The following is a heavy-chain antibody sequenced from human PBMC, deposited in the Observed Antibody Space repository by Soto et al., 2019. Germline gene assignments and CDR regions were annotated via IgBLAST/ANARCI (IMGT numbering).Heavy chain of an antibody. CDR2: IYWDDDK. V-gene: IGHV2-5*02. Sequence: SGPTLVNPTQTLTLTCTFSGFSLSTSGVGVGWIRQPPGKALEWLALIYWDDDKLYSPSLKSRVTITKDTSKNQGGLKIANMDPEDTATEYWAHEESRHDSSGYGGFDYWGQGTLVTVSS. CDR1: GFSLSTSGVG. D-gene: IGHD3-22*01. J-gene: IGHJ4*02. CDR3: AHEESRHDSSGYGGFDY.